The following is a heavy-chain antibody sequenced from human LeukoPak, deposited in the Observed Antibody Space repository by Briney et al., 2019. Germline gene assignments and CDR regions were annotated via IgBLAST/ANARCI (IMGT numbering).Heavy chain of an antibody. D-gene: IGHD5-24*01. V-gene: IGHV4-59*01. CDR3: ARGGHGYNY. J-gene: IGHJ4*02. CDR1: GGSISSYY. CDR2: IYYSGST. Sequence: SETLSLTCTVSGGSISSYYWTWIRQPAGKGLDWIGYIYYSGSTDYNPSLKSRVTISVDTSKNQVSLNLSSVTAADSAIYYCARGGHGYNYWGQGTLVTVSS.